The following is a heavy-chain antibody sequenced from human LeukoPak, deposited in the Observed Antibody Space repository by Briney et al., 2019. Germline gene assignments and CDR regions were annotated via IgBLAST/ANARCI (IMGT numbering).Heavy chain of an antibody. J-gene: IGHJ4*02. V-gene: IGHV3-23*01. Sequence: PGGSRRLSCAPPGFTFGSFAMSWLGQAPGKGREWVSAIIGSGGSTYYAYSVKGRFTISRDNSKNTLYLQMNSLRAEDTAVYYCAKKGPIVGATTAYYFDYWGQGTLVTVSS. CDR1: GFTFGSFA. D-gene: IGHD1-26*01. CDR3: AKKGPIVGATTAYYFDY. CDR2: IIGSGGST.